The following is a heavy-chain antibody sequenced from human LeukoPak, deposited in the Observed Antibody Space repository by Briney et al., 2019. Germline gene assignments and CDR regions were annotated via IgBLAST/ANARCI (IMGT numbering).Heavy chain of an antibody. Sequence: PGGSLRLSCAASGFTFDDYAMHWVRQAPGKGLEWVSGISWNSGSIGYADSVKGRFTISRDNAKNSLYLQMNSLRAEDTALYYCAKEGVVAAEFDYWGQGTLVTVSS. CDR2: ISWNSGSI. CDR3: AKEGVVAAEFDY. V-gene: IGHV3-9*01. J-gene: IGHJ4*02. D-gene: IGHD2-15*01. CDR1: GFTFDDYA.